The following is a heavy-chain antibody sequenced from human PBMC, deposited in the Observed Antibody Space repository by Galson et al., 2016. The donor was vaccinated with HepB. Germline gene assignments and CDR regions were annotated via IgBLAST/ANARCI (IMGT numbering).Heavy chain of an antibody. D-gene: IGHD2/OR15-2a*01. CDR1: GFTFNTYG. CDR2: TRNKVNSYTT. CDR3: ARPSGKYSGGFDI. Sequence: SLRLSCAASGFTFNTYGMNWVRQAPGKGLEWVGRTRNKVNSYTTEYAAPVKGRFTISRDDSKNSLYLQMNSLKTEDTALYYCARPSGKYSGGFDIWGQGTMVTVSS. V-gene: IGHV3-72*01. J-gene: IGHJ3*02.